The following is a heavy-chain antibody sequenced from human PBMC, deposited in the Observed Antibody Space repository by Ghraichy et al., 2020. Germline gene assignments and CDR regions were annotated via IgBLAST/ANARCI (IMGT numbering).Heavy chain of an antibody. D-gene: IGHD3-22*01. Sequence: GGSLRLSCAASGFTFSSYAMHWVRQAPGKGLEWVAVISYDGSNKYYADSVKGRFTISRDNSKNTLYLQMNSLRAEDTAVYYCARGNPTNAYDSSGPRKYYYGMDVWGQGTTVTVSS. CDR2: ISYDGSNK. J-gene: IGHJ6*02. CDR1: GFTFSSYA. V-gene: IGHV3-30*04. CDR3: ARGNPTNAYDSSGPRKYYYGMDV.